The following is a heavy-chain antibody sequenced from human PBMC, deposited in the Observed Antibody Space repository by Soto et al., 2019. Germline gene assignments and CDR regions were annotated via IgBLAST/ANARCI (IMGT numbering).Heavy chain of an antibody. D-gene: IGHD6-19*01. V-gene: IGHV5-10-1*01. CDR1: GYIFTNYW. J-gene: IGHJ4*02. CDR3: ARPTYSNGWYSYSFDF. Sequence: GESLKISCKASGYIFTNYWIGWVRQMPGKGLEWMGRIDPSDSYTNYSPSFEGRITISVDESLTTIYLEWSSLRASDTAMYYCARPTYSNGWYSYSFDFWGQGTLVTVS. CDR2: IDPSDSYT.